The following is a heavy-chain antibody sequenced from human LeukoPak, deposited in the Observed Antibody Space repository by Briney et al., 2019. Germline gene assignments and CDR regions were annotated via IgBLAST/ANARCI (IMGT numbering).Heavy chain of an antibody. CDR1: GFTFSSYW. CDR2: IKSDGSST. J-gene: IGHJ5*02. Sequence: GGSLRLSCAASGFTFSSYWMHWVRQAPGKGLVWVSRIKSDGSSTSYADSVKGRFTISRDNSKNTLYLQVNSLRAEDTAVYYCAKGGPGFNWFDPWGQGTLVTVSS. V-gene: IGHV3-74*01. CDR3: AKGGPGFNWFDP.